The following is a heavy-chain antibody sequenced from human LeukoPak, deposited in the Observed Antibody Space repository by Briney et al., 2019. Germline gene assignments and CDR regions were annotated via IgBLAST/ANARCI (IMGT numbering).Heavy chain of an antibody. CDR3: ASQQMAVAGTGLGY. D-gene: IGHD6-19*01. CDR2: ISTSGTTI. Sequence: PGGSLGLPCAASGFTFSTYSMNWVRQAPGRGLEWVSYISTSGTTIYHADSVKGRFTISRDNAKNSLYLQMNSLRAEDTAVYFCASQQMAVAGTGLGYWGQGTLVTVSS. J-gene: IGHJ4*02. CDR1: GFTFSTYS. V-gene: IGHV3-48*01.